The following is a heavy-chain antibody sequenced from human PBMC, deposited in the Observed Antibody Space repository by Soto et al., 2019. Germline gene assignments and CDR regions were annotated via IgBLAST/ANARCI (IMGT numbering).Heavy chain of an antibody. J-gene: IGHJ4*02. CDR1: AFSFTSYA. V-gene: IGHV3-23*01. CDR2: IRGSGGST. D-gene: IGHD5-18*01. Sequence: GECMTPSSAASAFSFTSYAMSWVRPAPGKGLEWVSAIRGSGGSTYYADSVKGRVTISRDYSKNTLYLQMNSLRAEDTAVYYCAKDLDGYSQNFDYWGQGTLVTVSS. CDR3: AKDLDGYSQNFDY.